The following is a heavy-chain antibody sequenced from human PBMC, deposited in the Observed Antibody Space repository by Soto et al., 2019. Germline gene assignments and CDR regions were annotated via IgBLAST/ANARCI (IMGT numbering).Heavy chain of an antibody. CDR3: ARSGGYSYGGYYYYYGMDV. CDR1: GGSISSGGYS. D-gene: IGHD5-18*01. CDR2: IYHSGST. V-gene: IGHV4-30-2*01. Sequence: SETLSLTCAVSGGSISSGGYSWSWIRQPPGKGLDWIGYIYHSGSTYYNPSLKSRVTISVDRSKNQFSLKLSSVTAADTAVYYCARSGGYSYGGYYYYYGMDVWGQGTTVTVSS. J-gene: IGHJ6*02.